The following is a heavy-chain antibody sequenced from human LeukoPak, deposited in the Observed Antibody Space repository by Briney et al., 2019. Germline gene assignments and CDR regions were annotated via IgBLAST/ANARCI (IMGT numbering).Heavy chain of an antibody. J-gene: IGHJ4*02. CDR1: GYTFTGYY. Sequence: GASVKVSCKASGYTFTGYYMHWVRQAPGQGLEWMGWINPNSGGTNYAQKFQGRVTITRDTSISTAYMELSRLRSDDTAVYYCARDGGDGDYVLGYWGQGTLVTVSS. CDR2: INPNSGGT. V-gene: IGHV1-2*02. D-gene: IGHD4-17*01. CDR3: ARDGGDGDYVLGY.